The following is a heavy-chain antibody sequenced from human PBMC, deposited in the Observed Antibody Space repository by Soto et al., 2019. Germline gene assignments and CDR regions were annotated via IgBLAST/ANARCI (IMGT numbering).Heavy chain of an antibody. CDR2: VDTSGTT. V-gene: IGHV4-4*07. J-gene: IGHJ5*02. CDR1: GASISSDS. CDR3: ARDRGPFGNGALYGRFDR. Sequence: QVQLLESGPGLVKPSETLSLTCTVSGASISSDSWSWLRQPAGKGLEWIGRVDTSGTTNYNPSLNNRVTMSVDTANNQFGLSLSGVTCADTAVDFCARDRGPFGNGALYGRFDRWGQGTLVTVSS. D-gene: IGHD2-8*01.